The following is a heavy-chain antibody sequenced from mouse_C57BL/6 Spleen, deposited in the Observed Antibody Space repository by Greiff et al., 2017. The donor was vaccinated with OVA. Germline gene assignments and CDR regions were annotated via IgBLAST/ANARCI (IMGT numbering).Heavy chain of an antibody. CDR3: AKLGNYTFYWYFDV. CDR2: ILPGSGST. Sequence: QVQLQQSGAELMKPGASVKLSCKATGYTFTGYWIEWVKQRPGHGLEWIGEILPGSGSTNYTEKFKGKATFTADTSSNTAYMQLSSLTTEYSSIYYCAKLGNYTFYWYFDVWGTGTTVTVSS. J-gene: IGHJ1*03. V-gene: IGHV1-9*01. CDR1: GYTFTGYW. D-gene: IGHD2-1*01.